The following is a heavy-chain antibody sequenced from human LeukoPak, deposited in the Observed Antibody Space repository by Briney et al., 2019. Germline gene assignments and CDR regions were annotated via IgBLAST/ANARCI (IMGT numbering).Heavy chain of an antibody. Sequence: PGGSLRLSCSASGFTFRNYAMNWVRQTPGKGLEWVSGISGSGGSTYYADSVRGRFTISRDNSKNTLSLQMNSLRAEDTAVYYCARDGDSGSYLAYFQDWGQGTLVTVSS. CDR1: GFTFRNYA. J-gene: IGHJ1*01. V-gene: IGHV3-23*01. CDR3: ARDGDSGSYLAYFQD. CDR2: ISGSGGST. D-gene: IGHD1-26*01.